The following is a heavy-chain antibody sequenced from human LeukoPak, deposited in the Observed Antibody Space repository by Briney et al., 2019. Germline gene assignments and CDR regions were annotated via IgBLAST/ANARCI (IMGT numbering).Heavy chain of an antibody. J-gene: IGHJ4*02. D-gene: IGHD6-13*01. Sequence: GGSLRLSCAASGFTFSTYWMSWVRKAPGKGLEWVANIKQDGSEKYYLDSVKGRFTISRDNAKNSLYLQMNSLRAEDTAVYFCTREAAAGIDYWGQGTLVTASS. V-gene: IGHV3-7*01. CDR1: GFTFSTYW. CDR3: TREAAAGIDY. CDR2: IKQDGSEK.